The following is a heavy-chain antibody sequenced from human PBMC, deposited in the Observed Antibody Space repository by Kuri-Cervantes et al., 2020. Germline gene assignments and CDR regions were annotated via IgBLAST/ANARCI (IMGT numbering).Heavy chain of an antibody. CDR1: GYTFTSYY. CDR2: INPSGGST. D-gene: IGHD3-10*01. J-gene: IGHJ4*02. V-gene: IGHV1-46*01. Sequence: ASVKVSCKASGYTFTSYYMHWVRQAPGQGLEWMGIINPSGGSTSYAQKFQGRVTMTRDTSTSTVYMELSSLRTEDTAVYYCAGSLYYYGSGSPRLADYWGQGTLVTVSS. CDR3: AGSLYYYGSGSPRLADY.